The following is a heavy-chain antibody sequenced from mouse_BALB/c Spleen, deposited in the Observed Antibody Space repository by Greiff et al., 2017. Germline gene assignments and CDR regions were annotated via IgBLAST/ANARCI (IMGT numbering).Heavy chain of an antibody. Sequence: EVQLVESGGGLVQPKGSLKLSCAASGFTFNTYAMNWVRQAPGKGLEWVARIRSKSNNYATYYADSVKDRFTISRDDSQSMLYLQMNNLKTEDTAMYYCVRHDGYIYAMDYWGQGTSVTVSS. CDR1: GFTFNTYA. D-gene: IGHD2-3*01. CDR2: IRSKSNNYAT. J-gene: IGHJ4*01. V-gene: IGHV10-1*02. CDR3: VRHDGYIYAMDY.